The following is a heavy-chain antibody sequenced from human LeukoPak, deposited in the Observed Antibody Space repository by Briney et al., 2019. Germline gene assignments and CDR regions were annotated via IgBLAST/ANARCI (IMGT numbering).Heavy chain of an antibody. CDR2: FYYSGST. J-gene: IGHJ5*02. CDR3: ARGWFGELLGYFDP. V-gene: IGHV4-39*01. CDR1: GVSISSSGYY. Sequence: SETLSLTCTVSGVSISSSGYYWGWLRQPPGKGLEWIVSFYYSGSTYYNPSLKSRVTLSVDTSRKQFSLKLNAVAAPDTAVYYCARGWFGELLGYFDPWGQGTLVTVSS. D-gene: IGHD3-10*01.